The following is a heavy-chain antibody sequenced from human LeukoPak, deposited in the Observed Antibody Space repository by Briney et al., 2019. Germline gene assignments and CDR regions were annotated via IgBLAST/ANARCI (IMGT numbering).Heavy chain of an antibody. V-gene: IGHV3-66*01. Sequence: GGSLRLSCAASGFTVSSNYMSWVRQTPGKGLEWVSVIYSAGSTYYADSVKGRFTISRDNSQNTLYLQMNSLRAEDTAVYYCARDYSWDAFDIWGQGAMVTVPS. CDR2: IYSAGST. J-gene: IGHJ3*02. CDR1: GFTVSSNY. CDR3: ARDYSWDAFDI. D-gene: IGHD2-15*01.